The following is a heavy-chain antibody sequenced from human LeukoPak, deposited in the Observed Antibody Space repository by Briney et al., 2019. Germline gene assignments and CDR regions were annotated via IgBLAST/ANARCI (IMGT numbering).Heavy chain of an antibody. CDR2: IYTSGST. Sequence: SETLSLTCTVSGGSISSYYWSWIRQPAGKGLEWIGRIYTSGSTNYNPSLKSRVTISVDTSKNQFSLKLSSVTAADTAVYYCARGPYCSSTSCRRENAFDIWGQGTMVTVSS. D-gene: IGHD2-2*01. J-gene: IGHJ3*02. CDR1: GGSISSYY. V-gene: IGHV4-4*07. CDR3: ARGPYCSSTSCRRENAFDI.